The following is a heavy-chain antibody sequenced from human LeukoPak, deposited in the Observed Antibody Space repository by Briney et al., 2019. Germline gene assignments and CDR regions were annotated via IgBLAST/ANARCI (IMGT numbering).Heavy chain of an antibody. CDR1: GGSISSSSYY. J-gene: IGHJ6*03. CDR3: ARQGFYGSGSYYNPWGGYYYMDA. Sequence: SETLSLTCTVSGGSISSSSYYWGWIRQPPGKGLEWIGSIYYSGSTYYNPSLKSRVTISVDTSKNQFSLKMSSVTAADTAVYYCARQGFYGSGSYYNPWGGYYYMDAWGKGTTVTVSS. D-gene: IGHD3-10*01. V-gene: IGHV4-39*01. CDR2: IYYSGST.